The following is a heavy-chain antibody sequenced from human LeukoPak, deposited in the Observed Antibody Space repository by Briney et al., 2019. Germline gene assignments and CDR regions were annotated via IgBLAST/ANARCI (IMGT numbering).Heavy chain of an antibody. J-gene: IGHJ4*02. V-gene: IGHV3-74*01. CDR1: GFTFSSYW. CDR3: ARDKVSVIPALDY. D-gene: IGHD2/OR15-2a*01. CDR2: INSDGSST. Sequence: PGGSLRLSCAASGFTFSSYWMHWVRQAPGKGLVWVSRINSDGSSTSYADSVKGRFTISRDNAKNTLYLQMNSLRAEDTALYFCARDKVSVIPALDYWGQGTLVIVSS.